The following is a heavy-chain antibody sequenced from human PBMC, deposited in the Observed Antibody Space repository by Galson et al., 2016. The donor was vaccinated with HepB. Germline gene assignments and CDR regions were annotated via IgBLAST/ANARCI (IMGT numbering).Heavy chain of an antibody. CDR3: VKGLWGCGSSCSHPFDY. D-gene: IGHD2-15*01. V-gene: IGHV3-64D*08. J-gene: IGHJ4*02. Sequence: SLRLSCAVSDFTFRNYGMHWVRQAPGKGLEYVSGVHTNGLSTYYADSVKGRFTISRDNSKNTLYLQMSTLRPEDTAVYHCVKGLWGCGSSCSHPFDYWGQGTLVIVSS. CDR1: DFTFRNYG. CDR2: VHTNGLST.